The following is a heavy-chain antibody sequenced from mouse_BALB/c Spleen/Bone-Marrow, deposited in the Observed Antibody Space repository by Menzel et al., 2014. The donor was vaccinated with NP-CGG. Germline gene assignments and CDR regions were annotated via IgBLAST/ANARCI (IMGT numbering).Heavy chain of an antibody. CDR3: AGYGNGLMDY. CDR2: IDTANGNT. D-gene: IGHD2-1*01. V-gene: IGHV14-3*02. CDR1: GFNIKDTY. Sequence: EVQLQQSGAELVKPGASVKLSCTASGFNIKDTYMHWVKQRPEQGLEWIGRIDTANGNTKYDPKFQGKATITADTSSNTAYLQLSSLTSEDTAVYYCAGYGNGLMDYWGQGTSVTVSS. J-gene: IGHJ4*01.